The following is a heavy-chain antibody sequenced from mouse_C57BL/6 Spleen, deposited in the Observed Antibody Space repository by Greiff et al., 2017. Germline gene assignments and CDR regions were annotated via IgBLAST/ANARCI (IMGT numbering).Heavy chain of an antibody. D-gene: IGHD5-1*01. Sequence: EVQLQQSGPELVKPGASVKISCKASGYSFTGYYMNWVKQSPEKSLEWIGEINPSTGGTTYNQKFKAKATLTVDKSASTAYMQLKSLTSEDSAVYYCARSKYLYAMDYWGQGTSVTVSS. CDR2: INPSTGGT. CDR3: ARSKYLYAMDY. V-gene: IGHV1-42*01. J-gene: IGHJ4*01. CDR1: GYSFTGYY.